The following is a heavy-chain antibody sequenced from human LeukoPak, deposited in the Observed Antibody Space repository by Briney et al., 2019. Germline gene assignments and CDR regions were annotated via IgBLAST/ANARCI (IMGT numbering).Heavy chain of an antibody. Sequence: GGSLRLSCAASGFTFSSYAMSWVRQAPGKGLEWVSTISGSGVSTYYADSMKGRFTISRDNSKNTLYLQMNSLRAEDTAVYYCAKIAVAGVFDYWGQGTLVTVSS. CDR1: GFTFSSYA. J-gene: IGHJ4*02. CDR3: AKIAVAGVFDY. D-gene: IGHD6-19*01. CDR2: ISGSGVST. V-gene: IGHV3-23*01.